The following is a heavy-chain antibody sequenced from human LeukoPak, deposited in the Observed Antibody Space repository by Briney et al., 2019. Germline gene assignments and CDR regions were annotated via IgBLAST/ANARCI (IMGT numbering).Heavy chain of an antibody. J-gene: IGHJ3*02. D-gene: IGHD4-17*01. Sequence: SDTLSLTCVVYGGSFSGYYWSWIRQPPGKGLEWIGEINHSGSTNYNPSLKSRVTISVDTSKNQFSLKLSSVTAADTAVYYCATTTVTTDAFDIWGQGTMVAVSS. CDR3: ATTTVTTDAFDI. CDR1: GGSFSGYY. CDR2: INHSGST. V-gene: IGHV4-34*01.